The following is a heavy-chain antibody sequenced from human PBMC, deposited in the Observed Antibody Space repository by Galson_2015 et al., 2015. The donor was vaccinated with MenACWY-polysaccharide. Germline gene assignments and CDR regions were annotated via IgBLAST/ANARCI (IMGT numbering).Heavy chain of an antibody. V-gene: IGHV3-7*01. CDR1: GFTFSSYW. CDR3: ARVGVSLYFGA. Sequence: SLRLSCAASGFTFSSYWMSWVRQAPGKGLEWVANMNQDGSVKYYVDSVKGRFTISRDNAKNSLYLQMNSLRAEDTAAYYCARVGVSLYFGAWGQGTLVTVSS. J-gene: IGHJ4*02. D-gene: IGHD3-10*01. CDR2: MNQDGSVK.